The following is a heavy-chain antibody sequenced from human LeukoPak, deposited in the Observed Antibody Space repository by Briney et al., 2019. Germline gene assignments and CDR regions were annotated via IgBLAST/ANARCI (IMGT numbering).Heavy chain of an antibody. J-gene: IGHJ3*02. CDR3: ARLKDNWNDGAFDT. CDR1: GGSFSGYY. D-gene: IGHD1-20*01. CDR2: INHSGST. V-gene: IGHV4-34*01. Sequence: SETLSLTCAVYGGSFSGYYWSWIRQPPGKGLEWIGEINHSGSTNYNPSLKSRVTISVDTSKNQFSLKLSSVTAADTAVYYCARLKDNWNDGAFDTWGQGTMVTVSS.